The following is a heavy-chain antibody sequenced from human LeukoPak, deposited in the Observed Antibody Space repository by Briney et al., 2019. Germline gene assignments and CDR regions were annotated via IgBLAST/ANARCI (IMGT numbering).Heavy chain of an antibody. J-gene: IGHJ2*01. Sequence: GGSLRHSCAASGFTFSSYAMSWVRQAPGKGLEWVSAIGGSSGSTYYADSVKGRFTISRDNSKNTLYLQMNSLRAEDTAVYYCAKGLICSSTSCSSGRYFDLWGRGTLVTVSS. CDR3: AKGLICSSTSCSSGRYFDL. D-gene: IGHD2-2*01. CDR1: GFTFSSYA. V-gene: IGHV3-23*01. CDR2: IGGSSGST.